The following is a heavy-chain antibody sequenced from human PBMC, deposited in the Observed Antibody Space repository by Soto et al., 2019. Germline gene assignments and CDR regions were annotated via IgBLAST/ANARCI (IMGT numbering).Heavy chain of an antibody. Sequence: QLQLQESGPGLVKPSETLSLTCTVSGGSISTSSHFWGWIRQPPGKGLEWIGSVYYNGNAYYNPSVERRVTLSVDTSQNQFSLQLRSVTAADTAVYFCAQHPKAGPTFDYWGQGTLVTVSS. J-gene: IGHJ4*02. CDR2: VYYNGNA. V-gene: IGHV4-39*01. CDR3: AQHPKAGPTFDY. D-gene: IGHD6-25*01. CDR1: GGSISTSSHF.